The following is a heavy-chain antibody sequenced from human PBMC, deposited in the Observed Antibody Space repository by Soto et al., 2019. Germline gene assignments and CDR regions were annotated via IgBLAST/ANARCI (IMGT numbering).Heavy chain of an antibody. CDR1: GGSFSGYY. CDR2: INHSGST. Sequence: SSETLSLTCAVYGGSFSGYYWSWIRQPPGKGLEWIGEINHSGSTNYNPSLKSRVTISVDTSKNQFSLKLSSVTAADTAVYYCARFTIFGFYYYYGMDVWGQGTTVTVSS. V-gene: IGHV4-34*01. D-gene: IGHD3-3*01. J-gene: IGHJ6*02. CDR3: ARFTIFGFYYYYGMDV.